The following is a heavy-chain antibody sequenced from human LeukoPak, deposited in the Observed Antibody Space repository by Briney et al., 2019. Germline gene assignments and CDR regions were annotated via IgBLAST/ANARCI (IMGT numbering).Heavy chain of an antibody. CDR2: ISGSGGNT. V-gene: IGHV3-23*01. Sequence: GGSLRLSCAASGFTFSTYAMSWVRQAPGKGLEWVSTISGSGGNTYYADSVKGRFTISRDNSKNTLNLQMNSLRAEDTAVYYCAKDEVVGATSDFWGQGTLVTVSS. CDR3: AKDEVVGATSDF. CDR1: GFTFSTYA. D-gene: IGHD1-26*01. J-gene: IGHJ4*02.